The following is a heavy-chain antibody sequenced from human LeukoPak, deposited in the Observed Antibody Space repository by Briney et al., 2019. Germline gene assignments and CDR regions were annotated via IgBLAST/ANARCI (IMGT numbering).Heavy chain of an antibody. D-gene: IGHD5-18*01. CDR1: GFTFSSYS. CDR2: ISSSSSYI. V-gene: IGHV3-21*04. J-gene: IGHJ6*03. CDR3: AMGPDTALVKNYYMDV. Sequence: GGSLRLSCAASGFTFSSYSMNWVRQAPGKGLEWVSSISSSSSYIYYADSVKGRFTTSRDNSRNTVDLHMNNLRVEDTAKYYCAMGPDTALVKNYYMDVWGTGTTVTISS.